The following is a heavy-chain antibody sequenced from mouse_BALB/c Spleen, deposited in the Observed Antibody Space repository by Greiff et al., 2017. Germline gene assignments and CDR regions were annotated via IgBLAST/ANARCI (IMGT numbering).Heavy chain of an antibody. Sequence: QVQLQQSGAELVKPGASVKLSCKASGYTFTSYDINWVRQRPEQGLEWIGWIFPGDGSTKYTEKFKGKTTLTADKSSSTAYMQLSSLTSDDSAVFCGGRGRVFFDYWGQGTTLTVSS. CDR1: GYTFTSYD. CDR2: IFPGDGST. CDR3: GRGRVFFDY. J-gene: IGHJ2*01. V-gene: IGHV1S56*01.